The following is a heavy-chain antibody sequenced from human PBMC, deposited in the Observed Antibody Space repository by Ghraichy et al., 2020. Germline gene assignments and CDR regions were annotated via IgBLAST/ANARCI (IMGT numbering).Heavy chain of an antibody. CDR3: ARDLQQENDY. D-gene: IGHD6-13*01. CDR2: IYSGDST. V-gene: IGHV3-66*02. CDR1: GFSASNDY. J-gene: IGHJ4*02. Sequence: GESLNISCAASGFSASNDYMSWVRQAPGKGLEWVSVIYSGDSTYYADSVKGRFTISRDNSKNTVYLQMNSLRAEDTAVYYCARDLQQENDYWGQGTLVTVSS.